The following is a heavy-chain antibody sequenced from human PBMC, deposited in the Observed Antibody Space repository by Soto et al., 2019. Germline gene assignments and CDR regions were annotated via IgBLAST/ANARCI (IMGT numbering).Heavy chain of an antibody. CDR2: IKSKTDGGTT. CDR3: LYGMDV. J-gene: IGHJ6*02. CDR1: GFTFSNAW. V-gene: IGHV3-15*01. Sequence: PGGSLRLSCAASGFTFSNAWMSWVRQAPGKGLEWVGRIKSKTDGGTTDYAAPVKGRFTITRDDSKNTLHLQMNSPKTSYTSVYYCLYGMDVWGQGTTVTVPS.